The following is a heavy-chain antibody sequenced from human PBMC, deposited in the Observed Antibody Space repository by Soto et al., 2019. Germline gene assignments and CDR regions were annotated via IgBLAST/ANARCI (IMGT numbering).Heavy chain of an antibody. CDR1: GGSISSGGYY. Sequence: SETLSLTCTVSGGSISSGGYYWSWIRQHPGKGLEWIGYIYYSGSTYYNPSLKSRVTISVDTSKNQFSLKLSSVIAADTAVYYCARDALLGYCSGGSCEYNWFDPWGQGTLVTVSS. V-gene: IGHV4-31*03. CDR2: IYYSGST. J-gene: IGHJ5*02. CDR3: ARDALLGYCSGGSCEYNWFDP. D-gene: IGHD2-15*01.